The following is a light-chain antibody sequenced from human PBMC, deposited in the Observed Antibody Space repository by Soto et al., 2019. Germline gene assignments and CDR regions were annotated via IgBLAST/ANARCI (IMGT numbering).Light chain of an antibody. CDR3: CSYADTDTWV. J-gene: IGLJ3*02. Sequence: QSVLTQPRSVSGSPGQSVTISCTGTNSDVGGYNYVSWYQQYPGTAPKLMISGVSERPSGGPDRFSGSKSGNTASLTISRLQAEDEADYYCCSYADTDTWVFGGGTKVTVL. CDR2: GVS. CDR1: NSDVGGYNY. V-gene: IGLV2-11*01.